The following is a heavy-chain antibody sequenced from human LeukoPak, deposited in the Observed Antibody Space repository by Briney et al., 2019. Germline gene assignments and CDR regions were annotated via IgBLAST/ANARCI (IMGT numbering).Heavy chain of an antibody. CDR3: ARISYADYGDY. CDR2: IYHTGST. CDR1: GYSISSGYY. D-gene: IGHD4-17*01. J-gene: IGHJ4*02. V-gene: IGHV4-38-2*01. Sequence: PSETLSLTCAVSGYSISSGYYWGWSRQPPGKGLESIGTIYHTGSTYYNPSLKSRVTISVDTSNNQFSLKLTSVTAADTAMCYCARISYADYGDYWGQGTLVTVSS.